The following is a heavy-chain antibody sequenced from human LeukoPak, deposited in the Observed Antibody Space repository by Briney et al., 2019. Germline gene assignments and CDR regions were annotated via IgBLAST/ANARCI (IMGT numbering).Heavy chain of an antibody. V-gene: IGHV3-30*02. CDR3: AKDGSLYFDY. CDR2: IRYDGSNK. CDR1: GFTFGSYS. J-gene: IGHJ4*02. Sequence: GGSLRLSCAASGFTFGSYSMNWVRQAPGKGLEWVAFIRYDGSNKYYADSVKGRFTISRDNSKNTLYLQMNSLRAEDTAVYYCAKDGSLYFDYWGQGTLVTVSS.